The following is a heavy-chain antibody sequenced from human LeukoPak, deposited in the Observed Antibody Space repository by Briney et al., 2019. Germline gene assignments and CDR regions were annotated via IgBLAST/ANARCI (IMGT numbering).Heavy chain of an antibody. CDR3: ARGKGYQLLCGYAFDI. V-gene: IGHV1-69*05. D-gene: IGHD2-2*01. CDR1: GGTFSSYA. J-gene: IGHJ3*02. Sequence: SVKVSCKASGGTFSSYAISWVRQAPGQGLEWMGGIIPIFGTANYAQKFQGRVTITTDESTSTAYMELSSLRSEDTAVYYCARGKGYQLLCGYAFDIWGQGTMVTVSS. CDR2: IIPIFGTA.